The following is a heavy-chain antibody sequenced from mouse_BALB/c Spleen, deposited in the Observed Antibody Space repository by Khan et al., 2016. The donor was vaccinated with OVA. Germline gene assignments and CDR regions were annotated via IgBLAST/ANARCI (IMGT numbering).Heavy chain of an antibody. CDR1: GYTFTDYE. Sequence: QVQLQQSGAELVRPGASVTLSCKASGYTFTDYEMHWVKQTPVHGLEWIGAIDPETGGTAYNQKFKGKATLTADKSSSTAYMELRSLTSEDSAVFYCTRSCYCGDLVYWGQGTLVTVSA. D-gene: IGHD1-2*01. V-gene: IGHV1-15*01. CDR2: IDPETGGT. CDR3: TRSCYCGDLVY. J-gene: IGHJ3*01.